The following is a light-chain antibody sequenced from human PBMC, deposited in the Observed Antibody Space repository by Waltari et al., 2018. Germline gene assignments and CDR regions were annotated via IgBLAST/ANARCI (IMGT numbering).Light chain of an antibody. CDR3: QSYDSNLVV. Sequence: QSVLTQPPSVSGAPGQRVTIPCTGTSSNIGAGYDVPWYQQLPGTAPKLLIYGNNNRPSGVPDRFSAAKSDTSASLAIPGLQAEDEADYYCQSYDSNLVVFGGGTKLTVL. CDR2: GNN. V-gene: IGLV1-40*01. J-gene: IGLJ2*01. CDR1: SSNIGAGYD.